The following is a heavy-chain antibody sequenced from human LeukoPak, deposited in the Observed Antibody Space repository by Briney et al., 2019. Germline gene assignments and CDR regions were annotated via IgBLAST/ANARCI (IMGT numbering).Heavy chain of an antibody. CDR3: ATSSKGGLEAFDI. V-gene: IGHV4-4*07. J-gene: IGHJ3*02. CDR1: GGSISSYY. CDR2: IYSSGST. D-gene: IGHD3-16*01. Sequence: SETLSLICTVSGGSISSYYWSWIRQPAGKGLEWIGRIYSSGSTNYNPSFQSRVTMSLDTSKNQFSLKMSSVTAADTAVYYCATSSKGGLEAFDIWGQGTMVTVSS.